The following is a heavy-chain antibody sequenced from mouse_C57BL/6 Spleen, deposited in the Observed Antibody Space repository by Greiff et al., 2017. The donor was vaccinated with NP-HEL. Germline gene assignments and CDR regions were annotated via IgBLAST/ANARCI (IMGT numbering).Heavy chain of an antibody. D-gene: IGHD4-1*01. CDR1: GYTFTSYW. CDR2: IDPSDSYT. V-gene: IGHV1-50*01. Sequence: VQLQQPGAELVKPGASVKLSCKASGYTFTSYWMQWVKQRPGQGLEWIGEIDPSDSYTNYNGKFKGKATLTADKSSSTAYMQLSSLTSEDSAVYFCARSELGSFAYWGQGTLVTVSA. J-gene: IGHJ3*01. CDR3: ARSELGSFAY.